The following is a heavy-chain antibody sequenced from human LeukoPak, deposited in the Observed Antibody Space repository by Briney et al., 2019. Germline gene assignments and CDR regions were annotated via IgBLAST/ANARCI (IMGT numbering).Heavy chain of an antibody. J-gene: IGHJ6*03. V-gene: IGHV4-39*01. CDR3: GSMYYDFWSGSQRPPYYMDV. D-gene: IGHD3-3*01. CDR2: IYYSGTT. CDR1: GGSISSSSYY. Sequence: GSLRLSCTVSGGSISSSSYYWGWIRQPPGKGLEWIGSIYYSGTTFYNPSLKSRVTISVDTSKKQFSLKLSSVTAADTAVYYCGSMYYDFWSGSQRPPYYMDVWGKGTTVTVSS.